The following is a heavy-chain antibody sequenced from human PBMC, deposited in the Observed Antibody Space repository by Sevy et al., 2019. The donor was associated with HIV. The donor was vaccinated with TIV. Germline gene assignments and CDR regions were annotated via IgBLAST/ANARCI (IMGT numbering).Heavy chain of an antibody. V-gene: IGHV3-21*01. CDR3: ARDVSGYYGSGSSHGMDV. CDR2: ISSSSSYI. J-gene: IGHJ6*02. D-gene: IGHD3-10*01. Sequence: GGSLRLSCAASGFTFSSYSMNWVRQAPGKGLEWVSSISSSSSYIYYADSVKGRFTISRDNAKNSLYLQRNSLRAEDTAVYYCARDVSGYYGSGSSHGMDVWGQGTTVTVSS. CDR1: GFTFSSYS.